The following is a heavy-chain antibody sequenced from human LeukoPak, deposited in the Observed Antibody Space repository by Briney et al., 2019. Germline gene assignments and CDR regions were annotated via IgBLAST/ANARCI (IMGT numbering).Heavy chain of an antibody. CDR1: GFTFNIYA. CDR2: ISGSGGST. V-gene: IGHV3-23*01. CDR3: ARNQQLGGHSYYYYGMDV. J-gene: IGHJ6*02. Sequence: GGSLRLSCTASGFTFNIYAMSWVRQAPGKGLEWVSGISGSGGSTYYADSVKGRFTISRHNSKNTLYLQMNSLRADDTAIYYCARNQQLGGHSYYYYGMDVWGQGTTVTVSS. D-gene: IGHD3-16*01.